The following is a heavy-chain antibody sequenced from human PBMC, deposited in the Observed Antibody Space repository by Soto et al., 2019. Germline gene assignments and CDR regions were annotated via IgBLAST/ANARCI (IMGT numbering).Heavy chain of an antibody. CDR1: GGTFSSYA. CDR2: IIPIFGTA. Sequence: SVKVSCKASGGTFSSYAISWVRQAPGQGLEWMGGIIPIFGTANYAQKFQGRVTITADESTSTAYMELSSLRSEDTAVYYCARDNLGSGWYPNGPEYFQHWGQGTLVTVSS. V-gene: IGHV1-69*13. J-gene: IGHJ1*01. CDR3: ARDNLGSGWYPNGPEYFQH. D-gene: IGHD6-19*01.